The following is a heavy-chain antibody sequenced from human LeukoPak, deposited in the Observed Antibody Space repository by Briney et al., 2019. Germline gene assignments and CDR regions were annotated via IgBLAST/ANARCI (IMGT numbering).Heavy chain of an antibody. CDR2: IYYSGST. J-gene: IGHJ5*02. CDR1: GGSISSYY. D-gene: IGHD1-26*01. Sequence: SETLSLTCTVSGGSISSYYWSWIRQPPGRGLEWIGYIYYSGSTNYNPSLKSRVTISVDTSKNQFSLKLSSVTAADTAVYYCARVVVSAGGVLDPWGQGTLVTVSS. V-gene: IGHV4-59*01. CDR3: ARVVVSAGGVLDP.